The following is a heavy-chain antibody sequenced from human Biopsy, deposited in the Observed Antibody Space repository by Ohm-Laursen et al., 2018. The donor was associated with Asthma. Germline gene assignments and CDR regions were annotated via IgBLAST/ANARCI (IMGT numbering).Heavy chain of an antibody. J-gene: IGHJ1*01. CDR2: IKHDGTEK. CDR1: GFTFSSHW. V-gene: IGHV3-7*01. D-gene: IGHD3-3*02. CDR3: ARTFHFWSPYHAEHYQL. Sequence: SLRLSCAASGFTFSSHWMHWVRQSPGKGLEWVANIKHDGTEKNHVDSLKGRFTISRDNAKNSLYLQMNSLRAEDTAVYYCARTFHFWSPYHAEHYQLWGQGTLVTVSS.